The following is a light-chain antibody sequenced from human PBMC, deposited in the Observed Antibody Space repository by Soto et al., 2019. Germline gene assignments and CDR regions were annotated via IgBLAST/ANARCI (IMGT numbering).Light chain of an antibody. CDR3: SSYTSSSTLV. J-gene: IGLJ3*02. Sequence: QSALTQPASVSGSPGQSITISCTGTSSDVGGYKYVSWYQQHPGKAPKLMIYEVSNRPSGVSNRFSGSKSGNTASLTISGLQAEDEADYYCSSYTSSSTLVLGGGTKVTVL. CDR2: EVS. V-gene: IGLV2-14*01. CDR1: SSDVGGYKY.